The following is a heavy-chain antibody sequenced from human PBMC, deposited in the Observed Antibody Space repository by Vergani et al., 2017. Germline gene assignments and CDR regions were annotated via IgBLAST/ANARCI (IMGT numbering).Heavy chain of an antibody. Sequence: QVQLVQSGAEVKKPGASVKVSCKVSGYTLTELSMHWVRQAPGKGLEWMGGIIPIFGTANYAQKFQGRVTITADESTSTAYMELSSLRSEDTAVYYCARGRGYSGYEDPKTYGMDVWGQGTTVTVSS. J-gene: IGHJ6*02. CDR2: IIPIFGTA. CDR1: GYTLTELS. V-gene: IGHV1-69*13. CDR3: ARGRGYSGYEDPKTYGMDV. D-gene: IGHD5-12*01.